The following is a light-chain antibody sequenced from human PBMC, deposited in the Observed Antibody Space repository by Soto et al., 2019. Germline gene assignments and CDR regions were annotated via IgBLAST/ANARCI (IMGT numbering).Light chain of an antibody. V-gene: IGLV2-14*01. CDR1: GSDVGAYNS. J-gene: IGLJ1*01. Sequence: QSVLTPPASVSGSLGQSITVSCTGTGSDVGAYNSVSWYQQQPGKAPKLMISEVSNRPSGVSNRFSGSKSGNTASLIISGLQAEDEADYYCCSFTSITTYVFGTGTKVTVL. CDR3: CSFTSITTYV. CDR2: EVS.